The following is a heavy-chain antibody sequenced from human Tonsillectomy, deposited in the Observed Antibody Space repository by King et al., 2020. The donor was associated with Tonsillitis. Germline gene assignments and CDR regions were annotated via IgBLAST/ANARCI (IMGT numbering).Heavy chain of an antibody. CDR1: GVTFSGSA. Sequence: EVQLVESGGGLVQPGGSLKLSCAASGVTFSGSAMHWVRQASGKGLEWVGRIRSKANSYATAYAASVKGRFTISRDDSKNTAYLQMNSLKTEDTAVYYCTRHGTGRVAFDIWGQGTMVTDSS. J-gene: IGHJ3*02. CDR3: TRHGTGRVAFDI. CDR2: IRSKANSYAT. V-gene: IGHV3-73*02. D-gene: IGHD7-27*01.